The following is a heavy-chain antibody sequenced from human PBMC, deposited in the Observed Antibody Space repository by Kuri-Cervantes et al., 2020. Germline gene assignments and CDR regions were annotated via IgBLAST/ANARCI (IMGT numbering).Heavy chain of an antibody. J-gene: IGHJ6*03. V-gene: IGHV1-18*01. CDR3: ARDGKQLAHRLGYYYYMDV. Sequence: ASVKVSCKTSGYTFTAHVITWVRQAPGQGLEWMGWISAYNGDTNYAQKLQGRVTMTTDTSTSTAYMELRSLRSDDTAVYYCARDGKQLAHRLGYYYYMDVWGKGTTVTVSS. D-gene: IGHD6-6*01. CDR1: GYTFTAHV. CDR2: ISAYNGDT.